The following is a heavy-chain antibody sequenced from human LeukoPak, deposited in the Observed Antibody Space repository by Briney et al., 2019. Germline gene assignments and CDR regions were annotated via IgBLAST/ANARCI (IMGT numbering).Heavy chain of an antibody. CDR1: GGSISSSSYY. J-gene: IGHJ4*02. Sequence: PSETLSLTCTVSGGSISSSSYYWGWLRQPPGKGLEGIGSIYYSGSTYYNPSLKSRVTISVDTSKNQFSLKLSSVTAADTAVYYCASSSGYTSFDYWGQGTLVTVSS. D-gene: IGHD3-22*01. CDR2: IYYSGST. CDR3: ASSSGYTSFDY. V-gene: IGHV4-39*01.